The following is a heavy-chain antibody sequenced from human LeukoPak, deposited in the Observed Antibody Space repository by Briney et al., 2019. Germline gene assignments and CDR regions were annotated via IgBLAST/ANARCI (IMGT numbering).Heavy chain of an antibody. CDR2: ISGSGGGT. CDR1: RFTFSSYA. J-gene: IGHJ6*03. D-gene: IGHD6-13*01. CDR3: AKAGAAGDYYYYYMDV. Sequence: PGGSLRLSCAASRFTFSSYAMSWVRQAPGKGLEWVSTISGSGGGTYYADSVKGRFTISRDNSKNSLYLQMNSLRAEDTALYYCAKAGAAGDYYYYYMDVWGKGTTVTVSS. V-gene: IGHV3-23*01.